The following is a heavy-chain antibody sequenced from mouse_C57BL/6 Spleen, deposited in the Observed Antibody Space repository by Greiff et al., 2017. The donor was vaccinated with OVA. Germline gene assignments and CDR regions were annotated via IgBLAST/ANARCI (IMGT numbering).Heavy chain of an antibody. V-gene: IGHV5-9*01. CDR2: ISSGGGNT. J-gene: IGHJ1*03. D-gene: IGHD1-1*01. CDR3: AIYYYGSSDWYFDV. CDR1: GFTFSSYT. Sequence: EVQRVESGGGLVKPGGSLKLSCAASGFTFSSYTMSWVRQTPEKRLEWVATISSGGGNTYYPDSVKGRFTISRDNAKNTLYLQMSSLRSEDTALYYCAIYYYGSSDWYFDVWGTGTTVTVSS.